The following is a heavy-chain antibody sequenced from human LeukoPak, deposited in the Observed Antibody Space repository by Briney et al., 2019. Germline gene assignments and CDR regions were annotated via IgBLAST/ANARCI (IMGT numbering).Heavy chain of an antibody. CDR1: GGSFSGYY. CDR2: INHSGST. D-gene: IGHD3-3*01. CDR3: ARGDDFWSGYAVDYYYYYMDV. Sequence: MSSETLSLTCAVYGGSFSGYYWSWIRQPPGKGLEWIGEINHSGSTNYNPSLKSRVTISVDTSKNQFSLKLSSVTAADTAVYYCARGDDFWSGYAVDYYYYYMDVWGKGTTVTVSS. J-gene: IGHJ6*03. V-gene: IGHV4-34*01.